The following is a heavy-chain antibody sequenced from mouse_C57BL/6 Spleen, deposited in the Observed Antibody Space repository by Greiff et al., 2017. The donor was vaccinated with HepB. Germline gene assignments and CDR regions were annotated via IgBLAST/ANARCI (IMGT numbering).Heavy chain of an antibody. CDR2: FHPYNDDN. J-gene: IGHJ1*03. V-gene: IGHV1-47*01. D-gene: IGHD1-1*01. CDR1: GYTFTTYP. CDR3: ARRSSHYWYIDV. Sequence: QVQLLQSGADLVKPGASVKMSCKASGYTFTTYPIEWMKQNHGKSLEWIGNFHPYNDDNKYNEKFKGKVTLDVEKSSSTVYLELSRLKSDDSAVYYCARRSSHYWYIDVWGTGTTVTVSS.